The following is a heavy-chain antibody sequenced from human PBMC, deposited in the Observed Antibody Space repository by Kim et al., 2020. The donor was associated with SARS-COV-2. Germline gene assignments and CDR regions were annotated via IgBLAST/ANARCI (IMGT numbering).Heavy chain of an antibody. Sequence: TYAQGFTGRFVFSLDTSVSTAYLQISSLKAEDTAVYYCARSTLGGCELMGYWGQGTLVTVSS. D-gene: IGHD5-12*01. V-gene: IGHV7-4-1*02. CDR3: ARSTLGGCELMGY. J-gene: IGHJ4*02.